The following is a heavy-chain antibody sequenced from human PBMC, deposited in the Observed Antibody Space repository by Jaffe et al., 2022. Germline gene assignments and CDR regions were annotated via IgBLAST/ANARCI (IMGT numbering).Heavy chain of an antibody. J-gene: IGHJ6*03. CDR2: ISSSGSTI. CDR1: GFTFSSYE. D-gene: IGHD3-9*01. V-gene: IGHV3-48*03. CDR3: ARVNNILTGPYYYYYMDV. Sequence: EVQLVESGGGLVQPGGSLRLSCAASGFTFSSYEMNWVRQAPGKGLEWVSYISSSGSTIYYADSVKGRFTISRDNAKNSLYLQMNSLRAEDTAVYYCARVNNILTGPYYYYYMDVWGKGTTVTVSS.